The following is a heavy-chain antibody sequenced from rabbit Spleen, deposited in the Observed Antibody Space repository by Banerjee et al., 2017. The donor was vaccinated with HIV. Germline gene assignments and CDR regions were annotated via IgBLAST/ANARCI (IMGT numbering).Heavy chain of an antibody. Sequence: QEQLKETGGGLVQPGGSLKLSCKASGFDFSSYGMSWVRQAPGKGLEWIGYIDPIFGSTYYASWVNGRFSISRENTQNTLYLQLNSLTAADTATYFCVRDQAGYAGYGPYYFNLWGPGTLVTVS. V-gene: IGHV1S47*01. CDR1: GFDFSSYG. D-gene: IGHD7-1*01. CDR2: IDPIFGST. J-gene: IGHJ4*01. CDR3: VRDQAGYAGYGPYYFNL.